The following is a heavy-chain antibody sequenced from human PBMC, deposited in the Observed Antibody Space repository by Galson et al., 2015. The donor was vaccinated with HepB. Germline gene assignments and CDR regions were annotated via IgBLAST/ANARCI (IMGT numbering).Heavy chain of an antibody. CDR1: GFTFSSYA. Sequence: SLRLSCAASGFTFSSYAMHWVRQAPGKGLEWVAVISYDGSNKYYADSVKGRFTISRDNSKNTLYLQMNSLRAEDTAVYYCARDGKVTVTGNDAFDIWGQGTMVTVSS. V-gene: IGHV3-30-3*01. J-gene: IGHJ3*02. CDR2: ISYDGSNK. CDR3: ARDGKVTVTGNDAFDI. D-gene: IGHD4-17*01.